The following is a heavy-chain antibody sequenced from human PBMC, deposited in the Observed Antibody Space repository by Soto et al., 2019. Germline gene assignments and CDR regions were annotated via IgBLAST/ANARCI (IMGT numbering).Heavy chain of an antibody. D-gene: IGHD3-22*01. CDR2: IYHSGST. V-gene: IGHV4-4*02. CDR3: ARHRYDSSGYRPPLDY. Sequence: QVQLQESGPGLVKPSGTLSLTCAVSGGSISSSNWWSWVRQPPGKGLEWIGEIYHSGSTNYNPALTSRVTISVDKSKNQFSLKLSSVTAADTAVYYCARHRYDSSGYRPPLDYWGQGTLVTVSS. CDR1: GGSISSSNW. J-gene: IGHJ4*02.